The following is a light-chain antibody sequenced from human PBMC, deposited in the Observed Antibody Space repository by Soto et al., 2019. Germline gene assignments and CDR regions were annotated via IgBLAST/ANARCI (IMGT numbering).Light chain of an antibody. CDR1: SSDVGGYNF. V-gene: IGLV2-14*03. CDR3: SSYTTSSTLV. J-gene: IGLJ1*01. Sequence: QSALTQPASVFGSPGQSITISCTGTSSDVGGYNFVSWYQQHPGKAPKLMIYEVSSRPSGVSNLFSGSKSGNTASLTISGLQPEDEADYYCSSYTTSSTLVFGTGTKVTVL. CDR2: EVS.